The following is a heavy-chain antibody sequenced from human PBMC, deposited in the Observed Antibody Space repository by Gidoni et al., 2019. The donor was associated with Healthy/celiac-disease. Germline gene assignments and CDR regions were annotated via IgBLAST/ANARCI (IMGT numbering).Heavy chain of an antibody. Sequence: PGLVKPSETLSLTCSVSDGSISRSSYFWGWISQPPGKGLKCIGTNYYSGSTYYNPSIKIPVTISVDTSKNQFSLKLSSVTAADTAVYYCARVLPSSCWPNWFDPWGQGTLVTVSS. CDR3: ARVLPSSCWPNWFDP. V-gene: IGHV4-39*01. CDR1: DGSISRSSYF. J-gene: IGHJ5*02. D-gene: IGHD6-19*01. CDR2: NYYSGST.